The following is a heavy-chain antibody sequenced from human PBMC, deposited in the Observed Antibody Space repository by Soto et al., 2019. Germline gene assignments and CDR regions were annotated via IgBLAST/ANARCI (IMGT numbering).Heavy chain of an antibody. V-gene: IGHV3-64D*06. J-gene: IGHJ4*02. CDR3: VTWGGREARNLDH. CDR2: INYNGGTT. D-gene: IGHD3-16*01. Sequence: PGGSLRLSCSASGFPFSNHAMHWVRQAPGKGLEYVSAINYNGGTTYYVDSVKGRFTISRDNSKNTLYLQMSSLKVEDTAMYHCVTWGGREARNLDHWGQGTLVTVSS. CDR1: GFPFSNHA.